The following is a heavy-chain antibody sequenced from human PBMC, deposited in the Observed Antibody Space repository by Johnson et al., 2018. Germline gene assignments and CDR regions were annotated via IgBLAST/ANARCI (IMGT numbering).Heavy chain of an antibody. V-gene: IGHV3-30*04. Sequence: QVQLVESGGGLVQPGGSLRLSCAATGFTFSSYAMHWVRQAPGKGLEWVAVISYDGSKKYYADSVKGRFTISRDNSKNTLYLQMNSLRDDDTAVYYWARAVWEYFYHWGQGTLVTVSS. CDR1: GFTFSSYA. CDR2: ISYDGSKK. CDR3: ARAVWEYFYH. D-gene: IGHD2/OR15-2a*01. J-gene: IGHJ1*01.